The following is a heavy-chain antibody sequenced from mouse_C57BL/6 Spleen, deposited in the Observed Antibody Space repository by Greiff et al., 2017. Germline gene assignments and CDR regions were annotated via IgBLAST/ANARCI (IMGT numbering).Heavy chain of an antibody. D-gene: IGHD1-1*01. CDR2: IYPRSGNT. J-gene: IGHJ4*01. CDR3: ATLLLPSYAMDY. V-gene: IGHV1-81*01. Sequence: VQLQQSGAELARPGASVKLSCKASGYTFTSYGISWVKQRTGQGLEWIGEIYPRSGNTYYNEKFKGKDTLTADKSSSTAYMELRSLTSEDSAVYFCATLLLPSYAMDYWGQGTSVTVSS. CDR1: GYTFTSYG.